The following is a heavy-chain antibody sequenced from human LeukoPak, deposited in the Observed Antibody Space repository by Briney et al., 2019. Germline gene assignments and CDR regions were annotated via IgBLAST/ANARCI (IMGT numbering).Heavy chain of an antibody. V-gene: IGHV4-4*09. CDR3: ARSQGSGSYRLDYDY. CDR1: GGSIRSDF. D-gene: IGHD3-10*01. J-gene: IGHJ4*02. CDR2: IYHSGST. Sequence: SETLSLTCTVSGGSIRSDFWSWIRQPPGKGLEWIGYIYHSGSTYYNPSLKSRVTISVDRSKNQFSLKLSSVTAADTAVYYCARSQGSGSYRLDYDYWGQGTLVTVSS.